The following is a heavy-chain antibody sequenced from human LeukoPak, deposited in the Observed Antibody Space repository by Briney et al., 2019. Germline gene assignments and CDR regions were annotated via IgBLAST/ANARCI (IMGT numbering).Heavy chain of an antibody. D-gene: IGHD1-26*01. CDR3: ATDFDVVGASKNY. CDR1: GYTLTELS. CDR2: FDPEDGET. Sequence: ASVKVSCKVSGYTLTELSMHWVRQAPGKGLEWMGGFDPEDGETIYAQKFQGRVTMTEGTSTDTAYMELSSLRSEDTAVYYCATDFDVVGASKNYWGQGTLVTVSS. V-gene: IGHV1-24*01. J-gene: IGHJ4*02.